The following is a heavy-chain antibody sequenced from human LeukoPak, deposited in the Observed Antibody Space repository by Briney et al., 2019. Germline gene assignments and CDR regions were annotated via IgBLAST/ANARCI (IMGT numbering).Heavy chain of an antibody. CDR2: IYYSGST. Sequence: ASETLSLTCTVSGGSISSSSYYWGCIRQPPGRGLEWIGSIYYSGSTYYNPSLKSRVTISVNTSKNQFSLKLSSVTAADTAVYYCARQEGRYDSSGEFDYWGQGTLVTVSS. D-gene: IGHD3-22*01. J-gene: IGHJ4*02. CDR1: GGSISSSSYY. CDR3: ARQEGRYDSSGEFDY. V-gene: IGHV4-39*01.